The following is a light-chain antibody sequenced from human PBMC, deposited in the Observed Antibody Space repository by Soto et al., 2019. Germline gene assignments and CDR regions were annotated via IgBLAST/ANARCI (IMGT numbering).Light chain of an antibody. CDR2: GSS. V-gene: IGKV1-39*01. CDR1: QNIAGY. Sequence: DIQMTQSPSSLSVSVGDRVTITCRASQNIAGYLNWYQQKPGKAPELLIYGSSTLQSGVPSSFSGSGSGTDFTLTISRLQPEDFATYYCQQTYITPYTFGQGTNLEIK. J-gene: IGKJ2*01. CDR3: QQTYITPYT.